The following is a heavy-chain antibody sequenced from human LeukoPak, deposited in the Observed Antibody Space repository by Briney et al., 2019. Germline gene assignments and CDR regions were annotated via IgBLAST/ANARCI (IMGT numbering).Heavy chain of an antibody. J-gene: IGHJ4*02. CDR3: ARDMYYYDSSGYYTSHDY. CDR2: ISAYHGNT. Sequence: GASVKVSCKASGYTFTSYGISWVRQAPGQGLEWMGWISAYHGNTNYAQKLQGRVTMTTDTSTSTAYMELRSLRSDDTAVYYCARDMYYYDSSGYYTSHDYWGQGTLVTVSS. V-gene: IGHV1-18*01. CDR1: GYTFTSYG. D-gene: IGHD3-22*01.